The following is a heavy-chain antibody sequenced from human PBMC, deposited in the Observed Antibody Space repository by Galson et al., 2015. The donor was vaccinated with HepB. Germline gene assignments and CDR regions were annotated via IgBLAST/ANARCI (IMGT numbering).Heavy chain of an antibody. CDR2: ISSSGSTI. V-gene: IGHV3-11*01. D-gene: IGHD3-3*01. CDR1: GFTFSDYY. Sequence: SLRLSCAASGFTFSDYYMSWIRQAPGKGLEWVSYISSSGSTIYYADSVKGRFTISRDNAKNSLYLQMNSLRAEDTAVYYCARDVAAIFGVVIMYTDVWGKGTTVTVSS. J-gene: IGHJ6*03. CDR3: ARDVAAIFGVVIMYTDV.